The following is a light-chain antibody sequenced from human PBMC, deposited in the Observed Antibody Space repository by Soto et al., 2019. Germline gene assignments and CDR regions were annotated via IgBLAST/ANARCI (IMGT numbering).Light chain of an antibody. CDR2: DAS. Sequence: EIVLTLSPATLSLSPGETATLSCRASESVSSYLVWYQQKPGQAPRLLIYDASSRATGIPARFSGSGSGKDFTLTISSLEPEDFAVYYCQPRANWPPITFGQGTRLEI. CDR1: ESVSSY. V-gene: IGKV3-11*01. J-gene: IGKJ5*01. CDR3: QPRANWPPIT.